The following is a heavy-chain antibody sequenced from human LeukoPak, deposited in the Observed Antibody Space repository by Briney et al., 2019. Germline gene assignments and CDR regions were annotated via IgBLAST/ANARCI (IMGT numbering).Heavy chain of an antibody. V-gene: IGHV5-51*01. D-gene: IGHD2-15*01. CDR3: ARLGGSCYSGDCYFDY. J-gene: IGHJ4*02. CDR1: GYSFTSYW. Sequence: RGESLKISCKGSGYSFTSYWIGWVRQMPGKGLEWMGIIYPGDSDTRYSPSFQGQVTISADKSISTAYLQWSSLKASDTAMYYCARLGGSCYSGDCYFDYWGQGTLVTVSS. CDR2: IYPGDSDT.